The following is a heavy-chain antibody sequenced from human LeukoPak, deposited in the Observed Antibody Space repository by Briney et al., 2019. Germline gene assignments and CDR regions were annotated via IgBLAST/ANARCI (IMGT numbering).Heavy chain of an antibody. V-gene: IGHV6-1*01. J-gene: IGHJ4*02. CDR2: TYYRSKWYN. CDR1: GDSVSSNSVA. D-gene: IGHD1-14*01. CDR3: ARGNRFDN. Sequence: SQTLSLTCAISGDSVSSNSVAWNWIRQSPSRGLEWLGRTYYRSKWYNDYAVSVKSRITINPDTSNNQFSLHLRSVTPEDTAVYYCARGNRFDNWGQGSLVTVSS.